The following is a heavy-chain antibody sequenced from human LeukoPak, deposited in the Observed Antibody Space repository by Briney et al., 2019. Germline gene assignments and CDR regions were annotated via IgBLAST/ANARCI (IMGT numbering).Heavy chain of an antibody. CDR1: GFTFSTYS. J-gene: IGHJ6*02. CDR2: ISSSSSTI. Sequence: GGSLRLSCAASGFTFSTYSMNWVRQAPGKGLEWVSYISSSSSTIYYADSVKGRFTISRDNAKNSLYLQMNSLRAEDTALYYCGKDVLAGGLDVWGQGTTVTVSS. CDR3: GKDVLAGGLDV. V-gene: IGHV3-48*04.